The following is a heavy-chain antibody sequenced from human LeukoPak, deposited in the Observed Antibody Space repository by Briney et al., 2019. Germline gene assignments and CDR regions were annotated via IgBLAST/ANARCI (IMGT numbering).Heavy chain of an antibody. CDR2: ISGSGYNT. J-gene: IGHJ3*02. V-gene: IGHV3-23*01. Sequence: PGGSLRLSCSASGFTFSGYVMGWVRQAPGKGLEWVSSISGSGYNTYSADSVQGRFAISRDNSKNTLYLQMNSLRDEDTAVYYCARPQHGDLYAFDIWGQGTVVTVSS. CDR1: GFTFSGYV. D-gene: IGHD4-17*01. CDR3: ARPQHGDLYAFDI.